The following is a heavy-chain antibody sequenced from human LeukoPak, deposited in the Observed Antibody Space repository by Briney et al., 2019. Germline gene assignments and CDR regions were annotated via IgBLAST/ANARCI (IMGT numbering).Heavy chain of an antibody. V-gene: IGHV3-74*01. CDR1: GFTFSSYW. J-gene: IGHJ4*02. CDR3: ARDLSTTGSWPY. Sequence: PGGSLRPSCAASGFTFSSYWMHWVRQAPGKGLVWVSRINRDGSTTSYADSVKGRFTISRDNAKNTLFLQMNSLRAEDTAVYYCARDLSTTGSWPYWGQGTLVTVSS. CDR2: INRDGSTT. D-gene: IGHD6-13*01.